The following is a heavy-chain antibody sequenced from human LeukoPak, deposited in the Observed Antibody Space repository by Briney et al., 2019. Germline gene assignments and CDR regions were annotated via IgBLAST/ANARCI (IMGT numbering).Heavy chain of an antibody. J-gene: IGHJ4*02. V-gene: IGHV3-23*01. Sequence: GGSLRLSRAASGFTVSSNYMSWVRQAPGKGLEWVSAISGSGGSTYYADSVKGRFTISRDNSKNTLYLQMNSLRAEDTAVYYCAKDDAKVDTQAYYFDYWGQGTLVTVSS. CDR2: ISGSGGST. CDR1: GFTVSSNY. D-gene: IGHD5-18*01. CDR3: AKDDAKVDTQAYYFDY.